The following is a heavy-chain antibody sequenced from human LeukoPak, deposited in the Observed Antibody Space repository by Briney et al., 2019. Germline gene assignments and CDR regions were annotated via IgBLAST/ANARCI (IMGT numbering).Heavy chain of an antibody. Sequence: PGGSLRLPCAASGFTFSSHSMNWVRQAPGKGLEWVSYISSSGNTIYYADSVKGRFSISRDNAKNSLHLQMNSLRAEDTAVYYCARGTVAGKAPYWGQGTLVTVSS. J-gene: IGHJ4*02. D-gene: IGHD6-19*01. CDR1: GFTFSSHS. V-gene: IGHV3-48*01. CDR2: ISSSGNTI. CDR3: ARGTVAGKAPY.